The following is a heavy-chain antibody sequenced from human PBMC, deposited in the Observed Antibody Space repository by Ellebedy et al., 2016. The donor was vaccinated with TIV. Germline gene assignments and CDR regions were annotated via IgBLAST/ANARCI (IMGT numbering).Heavy chain of an antibody. J-gene: IGHJ4*02. CDR3: ARQPRYSSGWYKSLDLDY. V-gene: IGHV4-4*02. Sequence: MPSETLSLTCAISGGAIRSPNWWSWVRQAPGKGLEWIGEIYHSGHTNYSPSLKSRVTISVDTSKNQFSLTLSSVTAADTAVYYCARQPRYSSGWYKSLDLDYWGQGTLVTVSS. CDR2: IYHSGHT. D-gene: IGHD6-19*01. CDR1: GGAIRSPNW.